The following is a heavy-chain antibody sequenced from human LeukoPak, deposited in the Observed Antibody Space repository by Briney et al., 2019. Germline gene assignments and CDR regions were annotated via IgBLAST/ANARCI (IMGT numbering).Heavy chain of an antibody. CDR2: SWYAGGNK. CDR3: ARDTSSGYYQAFDY. J-gene: IGHJ4*02. Sequence: GRSLRLSCAASGFTFSNFAIHWVRQARGKGLEWVGVSWYAGGNKYYADSVKGRFTISRDESKNTVSLQMNSLSAEDTAVYYCARDTSSGYYQAFDYWGQGTLVTVSS. V-gene: IGHV3-33*01. D-gene: IGHD3-22*01. CDR1: GFTFSNFA.